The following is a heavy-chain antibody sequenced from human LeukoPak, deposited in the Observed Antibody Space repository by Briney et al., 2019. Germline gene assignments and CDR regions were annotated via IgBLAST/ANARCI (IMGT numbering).Heavy chain of an antibody. CDR3: ARRGYRPISSDAFDI. Sequence: ASVKVSCKASGYSFTSYGISWVRQAPGQGLEWMGWISAYNGNTNYAQKLQGRVTMTTDTFTSTAHMELRSLRSDDTAVYYCARRGYRPISSDAFDIWGQGTMVTVSS. V-gene: IGHV1-18*01. D-gene: IGHD6-13*01. CDR2: ISAYNGNT. J-gene: IGHJ3*02. CDR1: GYSFTSYG.